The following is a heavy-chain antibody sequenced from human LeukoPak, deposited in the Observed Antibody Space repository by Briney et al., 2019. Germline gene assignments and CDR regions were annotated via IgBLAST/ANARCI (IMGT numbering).Heavy chain of an antibody. V-gene: IGHV3-20*04. Sequence: GGSLRLSCAASGFTFDDYGMSWVRQAPGKGPEWVSGINWNGGSTGYADSVKGRFTISRDNAKNSLYLQMHSLRAEDTALYYCAKGSGSYYFDYWGQGTLVTVSS. CDR2: INWNGGST. CDR1: GFTFDDYG. D-gene: IGHD1-26*01. CDR3: AKGSGSYYFDY. J-gene: IGHJ4*02.